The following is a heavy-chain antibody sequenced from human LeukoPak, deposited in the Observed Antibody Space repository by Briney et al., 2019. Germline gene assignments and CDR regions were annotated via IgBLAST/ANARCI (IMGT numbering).Heavy chain of an antibody. D-gene: IGHD3-22*01. J-gene: IGHJ4*02. CDR2: IYSSGTT. CDR1: GFTVSSNY. Sequence: GGSLRLSCAASGFTVSSNYMSWVRQAPGKGLEWVSVIYSSGTTYYADSVKGRFTISRDNAKNSLYLQMNSLSGEDTAVYFCARPSFTSGSYFDHWGQGTLVTVSS. V-gene: IGHV3-66*04. CDR3: ARPSFTSGSYFDH.